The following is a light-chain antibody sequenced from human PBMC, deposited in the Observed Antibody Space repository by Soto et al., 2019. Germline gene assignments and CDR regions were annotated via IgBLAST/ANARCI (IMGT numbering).Light chain of an antibody. J-gene: IGLJ2*01. CDR1: TSAVGGYNY. Sequence: QSVLTQPASVSGSPEQPIPISCPGTTSAVGGYNYVSWYQQHPGKAPKLMIYDVSNRPSGVSNRFSGSKSGNTASLTISGLQAEDEADYYCSSYTSSSTRGVVFGGGTKVTVL. V-gene: IGLV2-14*01. CDR3: SSYTSSSTRGVV. CDR2: DVS.